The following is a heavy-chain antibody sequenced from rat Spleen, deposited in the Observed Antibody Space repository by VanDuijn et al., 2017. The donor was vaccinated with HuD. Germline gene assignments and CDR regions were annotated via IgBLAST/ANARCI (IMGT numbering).Heavy chain of an antibody. CDR1: GFNFDDYW. J-gene: IGHJ2*01. D-gene: IGHD1-4*01. V-gene: IGHV4-2*01. Sequence: EVKLVASGGGLVQPGRSLKLSCAASGFNFDDYWMGWVRQAPGKGLEWIGEINKNSRTIKYTPSLKDKLTISRDNAQDTLYLQMSKLGSEDTAIYYCVREDSGINYWGQGVMVTVSS. CDR2: INKNSRTI. CDR3: VREDSGINY.